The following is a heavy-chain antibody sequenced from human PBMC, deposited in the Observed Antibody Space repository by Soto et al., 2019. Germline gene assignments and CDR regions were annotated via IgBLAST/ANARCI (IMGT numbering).Heavy chain of an antibody. J-gene: IGHJ4*02. Sequence: QVQLVQSGAEVKSPGASVKVSCKASSDTFNNYGISWVRQAPGQGLEGMGWISTYTANPGYAEALRYKITRVLDTYSSTAFLELRSLRYDDTAVYYCAIPQSSTFSATMPWDFWGQGTLVTVSS. CDR1: SDTFNNYG. CDR2: ISTYTANP. CDR3: AIPQSSTFSATMPWDF. D-gene: IGHD3-16*01. V-gene: IGHV1-18*01.